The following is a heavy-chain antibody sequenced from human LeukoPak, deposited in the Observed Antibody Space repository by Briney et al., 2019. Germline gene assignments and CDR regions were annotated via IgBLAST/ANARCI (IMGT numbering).Heavy chain of an antibody. V-gene: IGHV1-18*01. J-gene: IGHJ4*02. D-gene: IGHD5-24*01. Sequence: ASVKVSCKASGYTFTSYGISWVRQAPGQGLEWVGWISAYNGNTNYAQKLQGRVTMTTDTSTSTAYMELRSLRSDDTAVYYCAKGDRDGYNSALDYWGQGTLVTVSS. CDR3: AKGDRDGYNSALDY. CDR1: GYTFTSYG. CDR2: ISAYNGNT.